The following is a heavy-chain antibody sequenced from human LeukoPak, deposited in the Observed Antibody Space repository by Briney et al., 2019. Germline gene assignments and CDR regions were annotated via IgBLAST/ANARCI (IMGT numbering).Heavy chain of an antibody. Sequence: PGGSLRLSCAASGFTFSSYAMHWVRQAPGKGLEWVAVISYDGSNKYYADSVKGRFTISRDNSKNTLYLQMNSLRAEDTALYYCAKDLLPVAANWWGQGTLVTVSS. CDR2: ISYDGSNK. D-gene: IGHD6-19*01. V-gene: IGHV3-30*04. CDR1: GFTFSSYA. CDR3: AKDLLPVAANW. J-gene: IGHJ4*02.